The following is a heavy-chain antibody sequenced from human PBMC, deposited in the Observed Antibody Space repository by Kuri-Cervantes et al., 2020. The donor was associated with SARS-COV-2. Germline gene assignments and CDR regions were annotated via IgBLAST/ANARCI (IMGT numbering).Heavy chain of an antibody. Sequence: GSLRLSCAVYGGSFSGYYWSWIRQPPGKGLEWIGEINHSGSTNYNPSLKSRVTMSVDTSKNQFSLKLSSVTAADTAVYYCARGRGEGYCSGGSCYPGGKYYYYYYGMDVWGQGTTVTVSS. V-gene: IGHV4-34*01. CDR2: INHSGST. D-gene: IGHD2-15*01. CDR1: GGSFSGYY. CDR3: ARGRGEGYCSGGSCYPGGKYYYYYYGMDV. J-gene: IGHJ6*02.